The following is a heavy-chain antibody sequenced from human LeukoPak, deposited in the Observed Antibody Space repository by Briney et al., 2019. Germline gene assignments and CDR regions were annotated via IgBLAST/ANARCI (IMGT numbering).Heavy chain of an antibody. CDR3: ARSEWELNLDYFDY. CDR2: IKQDGSEE. D-gene: IGHD1-26*01. V-gene: IGHV3-7*01. J-gene: IGHJ4*02. CDR1: GFTFSNYW. Sequence: GGSLRLSCAASGFTFSNYWMSWVRQAPGKGLEWVANIKQDGSEESYVDSVKGRFTISRDNAKNSLYLQINSLRAEDTAVYYCARSEWELNLDYFDYWGQGTLVTVSS.